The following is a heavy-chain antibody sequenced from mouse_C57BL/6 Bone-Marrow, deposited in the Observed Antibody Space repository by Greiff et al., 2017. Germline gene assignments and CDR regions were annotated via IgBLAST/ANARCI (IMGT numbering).Heavy chain of an antibody. CDR2: IYPGSGST. CDR1: GYTFTSYW. V-gene: IGHV1-55*01. D-gene: IGHD2-5*01. CDR3: ANSNYGYFDV. J-gene: IGHJ1*03. Sequence: QVQLQQPGAELVKPGASVKMSCKASGYTFTSYWITWVKQRPGQGLEWIGDIYPGSGSTNYNQKFKGKATLTVDTSSSTAYMQLSSLTSEDSAVYYCANSNYGYFDVWGTGTTVTVSS.